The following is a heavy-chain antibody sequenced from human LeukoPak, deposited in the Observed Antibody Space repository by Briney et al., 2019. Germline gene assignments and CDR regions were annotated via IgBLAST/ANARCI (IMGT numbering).Heavy chain of an antibody. Sequence: GGSLRLSCAAAGFTFSRYWMSWVRQATGKGLECVAKIKEDGSEKHYVDSVKGRFTISRDNAKNSLYLQMNSLKTEDTAVYYCTTGGANWGQGTLVTVSS. J-gene: IGHJ4*02. D-gene: IGHD4-17*01. CDR3: TTGGAN. CDR1: GFTFSRYW. V-gene: IGHV3-7*03. CDR2: IKEDGSEK.